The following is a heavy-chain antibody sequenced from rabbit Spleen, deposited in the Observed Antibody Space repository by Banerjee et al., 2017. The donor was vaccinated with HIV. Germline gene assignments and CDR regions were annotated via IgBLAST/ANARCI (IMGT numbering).Heavy chain of an antibody. CDR2: INTATNKA. CDR1: GFSFSNKVV. Sequence: QERLVESGGGLVKPEGSLTLTCTASGFSFSNKVVMCWVHQAPGKGLEWIACINTATNKAVYASWAKGRFIMSRTSSTTVTLQMTSLTVADTATYFCARISETSGWGEDLWGQGTLVTVS. J-gene: IGHJ3*01. CDR3: ARISETSGWGEDL. V-gene: IGHV1S45*01. D-gene: IGHD4-1*01.